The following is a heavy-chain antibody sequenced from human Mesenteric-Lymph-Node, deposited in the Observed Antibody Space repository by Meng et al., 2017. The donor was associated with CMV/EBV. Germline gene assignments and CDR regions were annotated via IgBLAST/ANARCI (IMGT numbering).Heavy chain of an antibody. J-gene: IGHJ4*02. D-gene: IGHD1-26*01. CDR3: ARVGVGATFDY. CDR2: INHSGST. Sequence: SLTCADSGGSFSSYYWRWLRQPPGKGLEWIGEINHSGSTNYNPSLKSRVTISVDTSKNQFSLKLSSVTAADTAVYYCARVGVGATFDYWGQGTLVTVSS. V-gene: IGHV4-34*01. CDR1: GGSFSSYY.